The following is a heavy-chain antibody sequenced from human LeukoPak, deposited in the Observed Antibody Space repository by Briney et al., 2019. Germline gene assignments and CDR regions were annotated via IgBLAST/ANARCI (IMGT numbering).Heavy chain of an antibody. D-gene: IGHD2-15*01. CDR2: INSDGSEG. CDR3: ASSGYCSGGSCYSWFDP. CDR1: GFTFSGFW. Sequence: GGSLRLSCAVSGFTFSGFWMSWSRQAPGKGLEWVASINSDGSEGYYADVVKGRFTISRDNAKNSLYLQINSLRAEDTAVYYCASSGYCSGGSCYSWFDPWGQGTLVTVSS. V-gene: IGHV3-7*03. J-gene: IGHJ5*02.